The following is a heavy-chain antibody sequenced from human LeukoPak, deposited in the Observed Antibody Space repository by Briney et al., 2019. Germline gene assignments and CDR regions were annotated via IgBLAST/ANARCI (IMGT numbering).Heavy chain of an antibody. Sequence: RASVKVSCKASGGTFSSYAISWVRQAPGQGLEWMGGIIPIFGTANYAQKFQGRVTITADESTSTAYMELSSLRSEDTAVDYCARDPSDPEVVEHDYGDYSPTNYFDYWGQGTLVTVSS. CDR1: GGTFSSYA. D-gene: IGHD4-17*01. CDR3: ARDPSDPEVVEHDYGDYSPTNYFDY. V-gene: IGHV1-69*13. CDR2: IIPIFGTA. J-gene: IGHJ4*02.